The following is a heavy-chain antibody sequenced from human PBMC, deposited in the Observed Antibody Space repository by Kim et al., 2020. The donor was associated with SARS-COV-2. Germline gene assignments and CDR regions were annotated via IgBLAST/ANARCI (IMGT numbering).Heavy chain of an antibody. V-gene: IGHV1-8*01. Sequence: ASVKVSCKASGYTFTSYDINWVRQATGQGLEWMGWMNPNSGNTGYAQKFQGRVTMTRHTSISTAYMELSSLSSEGTPVYYWAREGPFYGDYVEGFDPWGQGTLVTVPT. CDR2: MNPNSGNT. J-gene: IGHJ5*02. CDR1: GYTFTSYD. CDR3: AREGPFYGDYVEGFDP. D-gene: IGHD4-17*01.